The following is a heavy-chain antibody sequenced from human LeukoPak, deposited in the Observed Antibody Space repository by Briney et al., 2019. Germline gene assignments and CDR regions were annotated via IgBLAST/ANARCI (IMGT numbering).Heavy chain of an antibody. Sequence: PSETLSLTCAVYGGSFSGYYWSWIRQPPGKGLEWIGEINHSGSTNYNPSLKSRVTISVDTSKNQFSLKLSSVTAADTAVYYCARAGYSSSWLDYWGQGTLVTVSS. J-gene: IGHJ4*02. V-gene: IGHV4-34*01. CDR2: INHSGST. CDR3: ARAGYSSSWLDY. D-gene: IGHD6-13*01. CDR1: GGSFSGYY.